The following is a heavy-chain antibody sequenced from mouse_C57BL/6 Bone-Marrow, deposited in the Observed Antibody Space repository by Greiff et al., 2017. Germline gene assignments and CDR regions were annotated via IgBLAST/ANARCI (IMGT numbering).Heavy chain of an antibody. Sequence: EVQLQQSGAELVRPGASVTLSCTASGFNIKDYYMHWVKQRPEQGLEWFGRIDPEDGDTESAPKFQGKATMTADTSSNSASRQLSSLTSEDTAVYYCTHDYDGGAWFAYWGQGTLVTGSA. V-gene: IGHV14-1*01. D-gene: IGHD2-4*01. CDR3: THDYDGGAWFAY. J-gene: IGHJ3*01. CDR2: IDPEDGDT. CDR1: GFNIKDYY.